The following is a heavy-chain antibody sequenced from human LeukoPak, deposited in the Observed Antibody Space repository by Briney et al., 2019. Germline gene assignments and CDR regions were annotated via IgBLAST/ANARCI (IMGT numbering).Heavy chain of an antibody. Sequence: GGSLRLSCAASGFTFSSYGMHCVRQAPGKGLEWVAVIRYDGSNKYYADSVRGRFTISRDNSKNTLYLQMNSLRAEDTALYYCARDLDGSGSYMWWWGQGTLVTVSS. V-gene: IGHV3-33*01. CDR2: IRYDGSNK. CDR1: GFTFSSYG. D-gene: IGHD3-10*01. J-gene: IGHJ4*02. CDR3: ARDLDGSGSYMWW.